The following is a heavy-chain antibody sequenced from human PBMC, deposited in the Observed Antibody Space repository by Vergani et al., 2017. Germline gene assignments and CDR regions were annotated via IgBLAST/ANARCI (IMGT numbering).Heavy chain of an antibody. CDR1: GGSFSGYY. Sequence: QVQLQQWGAGLLKPSETLSLTCAVYGGSFSGYYWSWIRQPPGKGLEWIGEINHSGSTNYNPSLKSRVTISVDTSKNQFSLKLSSVTAADTAVYYCARGRHLQLWFENPYYGMDVWGQGTTVTVSS. CDR3: ARGRHLQLWFENPYYGMDV. D-gene: IGHD5-18*01. CDR2: INHSGST. J-gene: IGHJ6*02. V-gene: IGHV4-34*01.